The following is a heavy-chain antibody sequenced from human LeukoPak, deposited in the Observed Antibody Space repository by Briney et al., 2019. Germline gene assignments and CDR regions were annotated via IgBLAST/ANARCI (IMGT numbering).Heavy chain of an antibody. CDR3: AREGTVAGNWYFDL. V-gene: IGHV4-59*01. CDR2: IYYSGRT. Sequence: SETLSLTCTVSGDSISSYYWSWIRQPPGKGPEWIGYIYYSGRTNYNPSLKSRVTISVDTSKNQFSLKLSSVTAADTAVYYCAREGTVAGNWYFDLWGRGTLVTVSS. CDR1: GDSISSYY. D-gene: IGHD6-19*01. J-gene: IGHJ2*01.